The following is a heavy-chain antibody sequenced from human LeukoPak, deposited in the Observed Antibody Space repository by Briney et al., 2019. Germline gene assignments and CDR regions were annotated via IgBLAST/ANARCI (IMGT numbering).Heavy chain of an antibody. CDR3: AREMRLALDY. Sequence: GGSLRLSCAAPGFTFSSYWMHWVRHPPGKGLMWVSRIKSDGSTIYADSVKGRFTISRDNAKNSLYLQMNSLRAEDTAIYYCAREMRLALDYWGQGTLVAVSS. J-gene: IGHJ4*02. CDR1: GFTFSSYW. D-gene: IGHD6-19*01. CDR2: IKSDGST. V-gene: IGHV3-74*01.